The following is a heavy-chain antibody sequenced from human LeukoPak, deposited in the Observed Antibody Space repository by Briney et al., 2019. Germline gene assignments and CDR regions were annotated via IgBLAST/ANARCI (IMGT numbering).Heavy chain of an antibody. CDR2: IESKTDGGTI. D-gene: IGHD2-21*02. J-gene: IGHJ4*02. CDR1: GFTFSNAW. CDR3: TTTLSVTARGY. Sequence: GGSLRLSCAASGFTFSNAWMSWVRQAPGKGLEWVGRIESKTDGGTIEYAAPAKGRFTISRDDSKDTVYLQMNSLKTEDTAVYYCTTTLSVTARGYWGQGTLVTVSS. V-gene: IGHV3-15*04.